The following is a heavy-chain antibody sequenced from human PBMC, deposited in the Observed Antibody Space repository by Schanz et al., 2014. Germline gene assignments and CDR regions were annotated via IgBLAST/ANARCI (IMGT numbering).Heavy chain of an antibody. V-gene: IGHV4-4*07. CDR2: IYTNGST. CDR1: GGSISSFY. J-gene: IGHJ5*02. Sequence: QVQLQESGPGLVKPSETLSLTCTVSGGSISSFYWSWIRQPAGKGLEWIGRIYTNGSTKYNPSLKSRVTMSVDKSKNQVSLKLSPVTAADTAVYYCARGGYCSRTSCYFKGGWFDPWGQGTLVTVSS. CDR3: ARGGYCSRTSCYFKGGWFDP. D-gene: IGHD2-2*01.